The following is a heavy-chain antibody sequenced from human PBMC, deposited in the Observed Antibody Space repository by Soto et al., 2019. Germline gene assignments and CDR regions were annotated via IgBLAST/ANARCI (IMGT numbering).Heavy chain of an antibody. V-gene: IGHV3-48*01. Sequence: GSLRLSCAASGFTFSSYSMNWVRQAPGKGLEWVSYISSSSSTIYYADSVKGRFTISRDNAKNSLYLQMNSLRAEDTAVYYCARAYDFWSGSMDVWGKGTTVTVSS. CDR1: GFTFSSYS. J-gene: IGHJ6*03. CDR2: ISSSSSTI. D-gene: IGHD3-3*01. CDR3: ARAYDFWSGSMDV.